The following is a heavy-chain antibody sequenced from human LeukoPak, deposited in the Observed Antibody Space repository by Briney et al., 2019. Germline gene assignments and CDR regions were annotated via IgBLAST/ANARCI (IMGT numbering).Heavy chain of an antibody. CDR2: ISSSSSTI. CDR1: RFTFSSYS. J-gene: IGHJ5*02. D-gene: IGHD3-22*01. V-gene: IGHV3-48*01. Sequence: GGSLRLSCAASRFTFSSYSMNWVRQAPGKGLEWVSYISSSSSTIYYADSVKGRFTISRDNAKNSLYLQMNSLRAEDTAVYYCARVQGSGYAGWFDPWGQGTLVTVSS. CDR3: ARVQGSGYAGWFDP.